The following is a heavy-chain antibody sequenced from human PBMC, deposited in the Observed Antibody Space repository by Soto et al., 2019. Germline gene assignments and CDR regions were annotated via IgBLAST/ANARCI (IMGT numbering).Heavy chain of an antibody. CDR1: GYIFVNYG. CDR2: ISPYSGNT. J-gene: IGHJ6*02. CDR3: AMVDNYVTPTPQDV. Sequence: QVQLVQSGDEVRKPGSSVKVSCKASGYIFVNYGIAWVRQAPGQGLEWMGWISPYSGNTHYASKVQGRLTTTTDTSTRTAYLALGSLTSHHTAVYYCAMVDNYVTPTPQDVWGQGTTVTVSS. D-gene: IGHD3-16*01. V-gene: IGHV1-18*01.